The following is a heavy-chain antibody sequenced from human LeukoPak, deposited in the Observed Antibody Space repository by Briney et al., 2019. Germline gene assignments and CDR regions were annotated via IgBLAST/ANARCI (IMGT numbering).Heavy chain of an antibody. CDR1: GGSFSRYH. J-gene: IGHJ4*02. CDR2: ITHRGHT. CDR3: ARDPTTVVTLPYYFDF. D-gene: IGHD4-23*01. V-gene: IGHV4-34*01. Sequence: PSESLSLTCAVYGGSFSRYHWNWIRQTPGRGLEWVGEITHRGHTNYNPSLESRVTISVDTSKNQFSLKLSSVTAADTAVYYCARDPTTVVTLPYYFDFWGQGTQVTVSS.